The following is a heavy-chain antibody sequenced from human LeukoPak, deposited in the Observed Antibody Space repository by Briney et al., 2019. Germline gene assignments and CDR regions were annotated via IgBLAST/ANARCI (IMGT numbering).Heavy chain of an antibody. D-gene: IGHD6-19*01. J-gene: IGHJ4*02. CDR2: LNWSGGTT. CDR1: GFKYVDYG. V-gene: IGHV3-20*04. Sequence: PGGSLRLSCAASGFKYVDYGMSWVRQAPGRGLEGVSGLNWSGGTTGYADSVKGRFTISRDNDKNFLVLQMNSLRVEDTALYYCARSASVAADYYFDNWGEGTLVTVSS. CDR3: ARSASVAADYYFDN.